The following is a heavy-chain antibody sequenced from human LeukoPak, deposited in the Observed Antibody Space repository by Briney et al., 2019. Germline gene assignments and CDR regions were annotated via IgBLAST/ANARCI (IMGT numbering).Heavy chain of an antibody. CDR3: TTRNYYDSSGHDY. J-gene: IGHJ4*02. D-gene: IGHD3-22*01. V-gene: IGHV3-73*01. Sequence: PGGSLRLSCAASGFTFDDYGMSWVRQAPGKGLEWVGRIRSKANSYATAYAASVKGRFTISRDDSKNTAYLQMNSLKTEDTAVYYCTTRNYYDSSGHDYWGQGTLVTVSS. CDR2: IRSKANSYAT. CDR1: GFTFDDYG.